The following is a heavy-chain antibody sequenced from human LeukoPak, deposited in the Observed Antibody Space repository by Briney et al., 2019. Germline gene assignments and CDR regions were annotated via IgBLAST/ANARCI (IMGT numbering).Heavy chain of an antibody. CDR3: ARDPNLATNWNFHYYYYYMDV. J-gene: IGHJ6*03. D-gene: IGHD1-7*01. CDR2: ISSSSSYI. CDR1: GFTFSSYS. V-gene: IGHV3-21*01. Sequence: GGSLRLSCAASGFTFSSYSMNWVRQAPGKGLEWVSSISSSSSYIYYADSVKGRFTISRDNAKNSLYLQMNSLRAEDTAVYYCARDPNLATNWNFHYYYYYMDVWGKGTTVTVSS.